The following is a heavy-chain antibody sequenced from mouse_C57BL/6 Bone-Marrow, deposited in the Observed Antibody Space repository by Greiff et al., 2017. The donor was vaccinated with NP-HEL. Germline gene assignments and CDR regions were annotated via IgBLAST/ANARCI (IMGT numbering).Heavy chain of an antibody. J-gene: IGHJ2*01. V-gene: IGHV1-69*01. D-gene: IGHD2-12*01. CDR1: GYTFTSYW. CDR2: IDPSDSST. CDR3: ARRSYRGIDY. Sequence: QVHVKQPGAELVMPGASVKLSCKASGYTFTSYWMHWVKQRPGQGLEWIGEIDPSDSSTNYNQKFKGKSTLTVDKSSSTAYMQLSSLTSEDSAFYYCARRSYRGIDYWGQGTTLTVSS.